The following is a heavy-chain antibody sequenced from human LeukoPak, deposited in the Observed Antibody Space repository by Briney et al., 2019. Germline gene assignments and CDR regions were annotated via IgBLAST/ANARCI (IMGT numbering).Heavy chain of an antibody. CDR3: ARGSVAAAGTGYYYYYGMDV. V-gene: IGHV4-59*01. J-gene: IGHJ6*02. Sequence: SETLSLTCTVSGGSISSYYWSWIRQPPGKGLEWIGYIYYSGSTNYSPSLKSRVTISVDTSKNQFSLKLSSVTAADTAVYYCARGSVAAAGTGYYYYYGMDVWGQGTTVTVSS. CDR1: GGSISSYY. CDR2: IYYSGST. D-gene: IGHD6-13*01.